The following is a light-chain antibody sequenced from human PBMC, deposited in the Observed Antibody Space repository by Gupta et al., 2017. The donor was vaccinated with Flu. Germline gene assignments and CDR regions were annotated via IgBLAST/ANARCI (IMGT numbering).Light chain of an antibody. CDR3: PSEDRSGREV. J-gene: IGLJ1*01. Sequence: SYELTQPPSVSVSPGQTARITCSGDALPNQYAYWYQQKPGQAPVLVREKDSERPSGIPERCYGSSSGKTVMLNISGDQAEDEAYYSCPSEDRSGREVLGTGTKVPVL. CDR1: ALPNQY. CDR2: KDS. V-gene: IGLV3-25*02.